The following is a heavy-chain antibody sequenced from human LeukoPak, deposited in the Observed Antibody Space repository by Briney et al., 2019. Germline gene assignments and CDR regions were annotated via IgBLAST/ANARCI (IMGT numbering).Heavy chain of an antibody. Sequence: GGSLRLSCAASGFTFSSYAMSWVRQAPGKGLEWVSAISGSGGSTYYADSVKGRFTISGDNSKNTLYLQMNSLRADDTAVYYCARALSQQLIRYSQDWGQGTLVTVSS. CDR1: GFTFSSYA. J-gene: IGHJ1*01. V-gene: IGHV3-23*01. CDR3: ARALSQQLIRYSQD. D-gene: IGHD5-24*01. CDR2: ISGSGGST.